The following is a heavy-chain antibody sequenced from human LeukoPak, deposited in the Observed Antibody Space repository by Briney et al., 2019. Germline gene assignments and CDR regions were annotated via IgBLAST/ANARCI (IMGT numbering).Heavy chain of an antibody. J-gene: IGHJ6*02. CDR1: GFTFSSHG. V-gene: IGHV3-30*18. CDR3: AKGPLQYYYYGMDV. CDR2: ISYDGSNK. Sequence: GGSLRLSCAASGFTFSSHGMHWVRQAPGKGLEWVAVISYDGSNKYYADSVKGRFTISRDNSKNTLYLQMNSLRAEDTAVYYCAKGPLQYYYYGMDVWGQGTTVTVSS. D-gene: IGHD4-11*01.